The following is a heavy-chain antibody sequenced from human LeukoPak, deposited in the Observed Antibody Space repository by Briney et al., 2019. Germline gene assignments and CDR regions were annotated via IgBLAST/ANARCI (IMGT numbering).Heavy chain of an antibody. CDR1: GYTFTYFG. J-gene: IGHJ3*01. CDR3: ARAGYCGDGGCRGGSAFDV. V-gene: IGHV1-18*01. CDR2: ISTYNGNA. D-gene: IGHD2-15*01. Sequence: ASVKVSCKTSGYTFTYFGITWVRQAPGQGLEWMGWISTYNGNAKYAPNLQGRVTMTTDTSTTTVYLELRSLRSDDTAVYYCARAGYCGDGGCRGGSAFDVWGQGTMVTVSS.